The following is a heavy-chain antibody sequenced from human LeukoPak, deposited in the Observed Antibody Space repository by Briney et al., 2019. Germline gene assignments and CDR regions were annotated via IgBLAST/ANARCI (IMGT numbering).Heavy chain of an antibody. CDR3: ARDRRDMVRGINIVRQYHYYYYMDV. CDR2: IYTSGST. CDR1: GGSISSNSYY. V-gene: IGHV4-61*02. D-gene: IGHD3-10*01. Sequence: SETLSLTCTVSGGSISSNSYYWSWIRQPAGKGLEWIGRIYTSGSTNYNPSLKSRVTISVDTSKSQFSLKLKSVTAADTAVYYCARDRRDMVRGINIVRQYHYYYYMDVWGKGTTVTVSS. J-gene: IGHJ6*03.